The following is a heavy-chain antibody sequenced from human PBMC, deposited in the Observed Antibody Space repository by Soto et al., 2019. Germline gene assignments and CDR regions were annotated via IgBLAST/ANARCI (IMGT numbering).Heavy chain of an antibody. CDR1: GYTFSDYG. CDR2: ISAYNGDT. CDR3: ARTGRFLEWLSTFDY. J-gene: IGHJ4*02. Sequence: QVQLVQSGAEVAKPGASVKVSCKSSGYTFSDYGISWVRQAPGQGLEWMGWISAYNGDTNYAHKFQGRVTMTTDTSTSTAYLELRSLRYDDTAVYYCARTGRFLEWLSTFDYWGQGNLVTVSS. D-gene: IGHD3-3*01. V-gene: IGHV1-18*01.